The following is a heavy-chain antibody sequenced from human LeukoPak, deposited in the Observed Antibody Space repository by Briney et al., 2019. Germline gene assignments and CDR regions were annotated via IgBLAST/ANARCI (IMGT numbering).Heavy chain of an antibody. CDR1: GYTFTGYY. J-gene: IGHJ3*02. CDR3: ARVYYDILTGYSGGAFDI. V-gene: IGHV1-2*02. Sequence: ASVKVSCKASGYTFTGYYMHWVRQAPGQGLEWMGWINPNSGGTNYAQKFQGRVTMTRDTSISTAYMELSRLRSDDTAVYYCARVYYDILTGYSGGAFDIWGQGTMVTVSS. CDR2: INPNSGGT. D-gene: IGHD3-9*01.